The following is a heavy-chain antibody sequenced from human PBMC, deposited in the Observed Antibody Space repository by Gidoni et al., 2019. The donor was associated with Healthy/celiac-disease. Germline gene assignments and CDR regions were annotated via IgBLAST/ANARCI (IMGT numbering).Heavy chain of an antibody. CDR3: TTVGRGELSPPFDY. V-gene: IGHV3-15*01. CDR1: GFTFSNAW. D-gene: IGHD3-16*02. CDR2: IKSKTEGGTT. J-gene: IGHJ4*02. Sequence: EVQLVESGGGLVKPGGSRRLSCAASGFTFSNAWMSWVRQAPGKGLEWVGRIKSKTEGGTTDYAAPVKGRFTISRDDSKNTLYLQMNSLKTEDTAVYYCTTVGRGELSPPFDYWGQGTLVTVSS.